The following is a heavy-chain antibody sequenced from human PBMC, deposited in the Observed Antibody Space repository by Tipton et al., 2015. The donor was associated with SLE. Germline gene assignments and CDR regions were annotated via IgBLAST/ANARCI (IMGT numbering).Heavy chain of an antibody. Sequence: TLSLTCEVYGGSFSGYYWSWIRQSPGKGLEWIGEINYSGSTKYNPSLKSRVTISVDASKNQFSLKMNFMTAADRAVYYCARLADFGMDVWGQGTTVNVS. J-gene: IGHJ6*02. D-gene: IGHD3-3*01. CDR2: INYSGST. CDR3: ARLADFGMDV. V-gene: IGHV4-34*01. CDR1: GGSFSGYY.